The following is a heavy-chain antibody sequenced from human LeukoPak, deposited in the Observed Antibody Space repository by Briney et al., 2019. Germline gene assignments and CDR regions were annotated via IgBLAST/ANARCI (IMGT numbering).Heavy chain of an antibody. CDR3: AGGEQAAGYYYYYMDV. V-gene: IGHV1-69*06. J-gene: IGHJ6*03. CDR2: IIPIFGTA. Sequence: ASVKVSCKASGGTFSSYAISWVRQAPGQGLEWMGGIIPIFGTANYAQKFQGRVTITADKSTSTAYMELSSLRSEDTAVYYCAGGEQAAGYYYYYMDVWGKGTTVTVSS. CDR1: GGTFSSYA. D-gene: IGHD6-13*01.